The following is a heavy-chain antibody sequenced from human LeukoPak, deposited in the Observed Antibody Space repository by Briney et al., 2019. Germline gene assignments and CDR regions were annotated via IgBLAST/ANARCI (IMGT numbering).Heavy chain of an antibody. D-gene: IGHD6-19*01. J-gene: IGHJ6*02. Sequence: PSETLSLTCTVSGGSISTYYWSWIRQPPGKGLEWIGYIYYGGSTNYKPSLKSRVTISVDTSKNQFSLKLSSVTAADTAMYYCARDGRIAVAGFYYYYGMDVWGQGTTVTVSS. CDR2: IYYGGST. V-gene: IGHV4-59*01. CDR1: GGSISTYY. CDR3: ARDGRIAVAGFYYYYGMDV.